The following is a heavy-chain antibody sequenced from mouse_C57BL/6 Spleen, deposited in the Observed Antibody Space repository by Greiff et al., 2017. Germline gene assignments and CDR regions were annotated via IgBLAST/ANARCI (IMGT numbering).Heavy chain of an antibody. V-gene: IGHV2-6*01. CDR3: ASEVHYDGYGFAY. CDR1: GFSLTSYG. Sequence: VKLVESGPGLVAPSQSLSITCTVSGFSLTSYGVDWVRQSPGKGLEWLGVIWGVGSTNYNSALKSRLSISKDNSKSQVFLKMNSLQTDDTAMYYCASEVHYDGYGFAYWGQGTLVTVSA. J-gene: IGHJ3*01. CDR2: IWGVGST. D-gene: IGHD2-3*01.